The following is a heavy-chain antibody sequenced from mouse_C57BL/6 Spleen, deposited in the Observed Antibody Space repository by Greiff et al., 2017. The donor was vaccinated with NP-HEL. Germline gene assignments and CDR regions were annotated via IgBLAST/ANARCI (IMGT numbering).Heavy chain of an antibody. D-gene: IGHD2-4*01. CDR2: INPNNGGT. Sequence: EVQLQQSGPELVKPGASVKISCKASGYTFTDYYMNWVKQSHGKSLEWIGDINPNNGGTSYNQKFKGKATLTVDKSSSTAYMELRSLTSEDSAVYYCARGDYDVYWGQGTTRTVSS. CDR1: GYTFTDYY. V-gene: IGHV1-26*01. CDR3: ARGDYDVY. J-gene: IGHJ2*01.